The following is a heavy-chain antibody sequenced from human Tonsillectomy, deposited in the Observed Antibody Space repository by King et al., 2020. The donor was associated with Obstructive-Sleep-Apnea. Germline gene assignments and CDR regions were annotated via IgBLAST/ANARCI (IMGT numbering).Heavy chain of an antibody. V-gene: IGHV3-30*18. CDR2: MSHDGSNK. Sequence: VQLVESGGGVVQPGRSLRLSCAASGFAFDTYGMHWVRQAPGKGLEWVAVMSHDGSNKFYADSVKDRFTISRDNSKNTLYLQMNSLRTEDTAVYYCAKVRWLRLQSEACDFWGQGTMVTVSS. CDR1: GFAFDTYG. D-gene: IGHD5-12*01. J-gene: IGHJ3*01. CDR3: AKVRWLRLQSEACDF.